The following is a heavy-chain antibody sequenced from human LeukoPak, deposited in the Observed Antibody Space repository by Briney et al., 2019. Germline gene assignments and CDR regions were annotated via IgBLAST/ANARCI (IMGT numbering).Heavy chain of an antibody. CDR1: GYTFTSYT. CDR2: INAGNGNT. CDR3: ARGGSSGWLVDY. D-gene: IGHD6-19*01. V-gene: IGHV1-3*01. Sequence: GASVKVSCKASGYTFTSYTMQWVRQAPGQRLEWMGWINAGNGNTKYSQKFQGRVTITRDTSASTAYMELSNLKSEDTAVYYCARGGSSGWLVDYWGQGTLVTVSS. J-gene: IGHJ4*02.